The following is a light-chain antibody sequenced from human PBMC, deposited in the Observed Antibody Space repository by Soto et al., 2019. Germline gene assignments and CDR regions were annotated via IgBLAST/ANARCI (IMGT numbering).Light chain of an antibody. Sequence: DIQMTQSPSSLSASVGDRVTITCRASQGISTYLNWSQQKPGKAPKLLIYAASSLQSGVPSRFSGIGSETDFTLTISSLKNEDFATYSCQQRYSTMWTFGQGTKVDIK. V-gene: IGKV1-39*01. CDR1: QGISTY. CDR3: QQRYSTMWT. J-gene: IGKJ1*01. CDR2: AAS.